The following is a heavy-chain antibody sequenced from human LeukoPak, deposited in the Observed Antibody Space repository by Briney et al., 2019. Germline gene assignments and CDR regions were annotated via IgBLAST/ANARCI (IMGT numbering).Heavy chain of an antibody. CDR2: IYYSGST. CDR1: GGSISSSSYY. J-gene: IGHJ4*02. V-gene: IGHV4-39*01. Sequence: PSETLSLTCTVSGGSISSSSYYWGWIRQPPGKGLEWIGSIYYSGSTYYNPSLKSRVTISVDTSKNQFSLKLSSVTAADTAVYYRAWYPRIVGAFFDYSGQGALVTVSS. D-gene: IGHD3-22*01. CDR3: AWYPRIVGAFFDY.